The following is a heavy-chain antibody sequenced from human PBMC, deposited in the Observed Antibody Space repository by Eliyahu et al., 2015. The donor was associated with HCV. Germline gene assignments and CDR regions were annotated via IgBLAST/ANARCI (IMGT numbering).Heavy chain of an antibody. CDR3: ATLRRRPFGDLVPGS. Sequence: QVQLQQWGAGLLKPSETLSLTCAXYGRALTPFSNYFYTWIRQAPGQGLEWIGEIDRSGRTTFNPSLENRLSMSVDMSKNQFSLKLNSVVAADTAFYYCATLRRRPFGDLVPGSWGQGTLVTVSS. J-gene: IGHJ4*02. CDR2: IDRSGRT. D-gene: IGHD3-10*01. V-gene: IGHV4-34*02. CDR1: GRALTPFSNYF.